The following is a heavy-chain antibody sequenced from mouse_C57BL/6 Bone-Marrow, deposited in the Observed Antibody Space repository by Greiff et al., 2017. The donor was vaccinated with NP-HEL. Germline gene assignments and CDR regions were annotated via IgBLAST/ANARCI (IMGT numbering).Heavy chain of an antibody. V-gene: IGHV1-64*01. CDR2: IHPNSGST. J-gene: IGHJ4*01. Sequence: VQLQQPGAELVKPGASVKLSCKASGYTFTSYWMHWVKQRPGQGLEWIGMIHPNSGSTNYNEKFKSKATLTVDKSSSTAYMQLSSLTSEDSAVYYCARRGPSPLGRWYAMDYWGQGTSVTVSS. CDR3: ARRGPSPLGRWYAMDY. D-gene: IGHD4-1*01. CDR1: GYTFTSYW.